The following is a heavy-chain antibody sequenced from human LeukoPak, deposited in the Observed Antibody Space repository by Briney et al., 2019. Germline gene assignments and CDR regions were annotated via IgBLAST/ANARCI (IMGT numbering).Heavy chain of an antibody. CDR1: GYSFTSYW. CDR3: VRTLFYYGSGGNGDY. V-gene: IGHV5-51*01. D-gene: IGHD3-10*01. CDR2: IYPGDSDT. J-gene: IGHJ4*02. Sequence: GESLKISCKGSGYSFTSYWIGWVRQMPGKGLEWMGIIYPGDSDTRYSPSFQGQVTISADKSISTAYLQWSSLKASDTAMYFCVRTLFYYGSGGNGDYWGQGTLVTVSS.